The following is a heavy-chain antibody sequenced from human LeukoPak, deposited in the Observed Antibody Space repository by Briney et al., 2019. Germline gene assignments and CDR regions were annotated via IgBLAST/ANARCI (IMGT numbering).Heavy chain of an antibody. CDR1: GYTFTSYD. D-gene: IGHD1-26*01. Sequence: ASVKVSCKASGYTFTSYDINWVRQATGQGLEWMGWMNPNSGNTGYAQKFQGRVTMTRNTSTSTAYMELSSLRSDDTAVYYCARDSGRIKGFDYWGQGTLVTVSS. V-gene: IGHV1-8*01. J-gene: IGHJ4*02. CDR3: ARDSGRIKGFDY. CDR2: MNPNSGNT.